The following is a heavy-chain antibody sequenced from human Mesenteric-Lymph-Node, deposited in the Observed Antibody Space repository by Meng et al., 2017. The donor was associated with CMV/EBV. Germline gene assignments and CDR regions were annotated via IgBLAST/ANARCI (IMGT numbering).Heavy chain of an antibody. Sequence: LSLTCAASGFTFSSYWMHWVRQAPGKGLVWVSRINSDGSSTSYADSVKGRFTIPRDNAKNSLYLQMNSLRAEDTAVYYCARDFHGFLIHYYYGMDVWGQGTTVTVSS. CDR1: GFTFSSYW. V-gene: IGHV3-74*01. CDR3: ARDFHGFLIHYYYGMDV. D-gene: IGHD3-3*01. J-gene: IGHJ6*02. CDR2: INSDGSST.